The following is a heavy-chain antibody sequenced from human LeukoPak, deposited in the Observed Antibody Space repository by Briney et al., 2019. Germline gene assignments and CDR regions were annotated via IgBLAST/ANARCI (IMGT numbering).Heavy chain of an antibody. V-gene: IGHV3-21*01. CDR3: ARGDYDSSAYYYGYFQH. CDR1: GFTFSSYS. Sequence: RSGGSLRLSCAASGFTFSSYSMNWVRQAPGKGLEWVSSISSSSSYIYYADSVKGRFTISRDNAKNSLYLQMNSLRAEDTAVYYCARGDYDSSAYYYGYFQHWGQGTLVTVSS. CDR2: ISSSSSYI. J-gene: IGHJ1*01. D-gene: IGHD3-22*01.